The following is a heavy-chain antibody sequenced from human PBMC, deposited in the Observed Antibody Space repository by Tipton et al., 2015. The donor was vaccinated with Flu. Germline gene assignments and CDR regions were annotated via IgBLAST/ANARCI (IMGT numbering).Heavy chain of an antibody. Sequence: LRLSCSVSGDSIGSRYFWAWIRQPPGKGLEWIGNIHQPGSTYYNPSLKSRVTISVDRSKNQFSLRVTSVTAADTAVSYCARHSGYDYFDYWGQGTLVSVSS. CDR2: IHQPGST. CDR3: ARHSGYDYFDY. J-gene: IGHJ4*02. CDR1: GDSIGSRYF. V-gene: IGHV4-38-2*01. D-gene: IGHD5-12*01.